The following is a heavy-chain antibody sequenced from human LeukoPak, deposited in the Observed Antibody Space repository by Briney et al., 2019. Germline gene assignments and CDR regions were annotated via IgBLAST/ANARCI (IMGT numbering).Heavy chain of an antibody. V-gene: IGHV4-4*07. J-gene: IGHJ6*03. CDR1: GGFINSYH. D-gene: IGHD3-9*01. CDR2: VYTSGIT. Sequence: SETLSLTCTVSGGFINSYHCSWIRQPAGKRLEWIGRVYTSGITNYNPSLKSRITMSVDTSKNQFSLKLTSVTAADTAVYYCARHNGFDRGYYYDMDVWGKGTTVTVSS. CDR3: ARHNGFDRGYYYDMDV.